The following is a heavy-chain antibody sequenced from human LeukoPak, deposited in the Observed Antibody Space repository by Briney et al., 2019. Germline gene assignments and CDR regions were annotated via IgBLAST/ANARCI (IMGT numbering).Heavy chain of an antibody. Sequence: PGGSLRLSCAGSGFAFSSYTMTWFRQAPGKGLEWVSSISDTGTYIYYADSLKGRFTISRDNAENSLFLQMNSLSADDTAVYYCARHGGWAHCYRGSCYHDFWGQGSLVTVSS. J-gene: IGHJ4*02. V-gene: IGHV3-21*01. D-gene: IGHD2-15*01. CDR1: GFAFSSYT. CDR3: ARHGGWAHCYRGSCYHDF. CDR2: ISDTGTYI.